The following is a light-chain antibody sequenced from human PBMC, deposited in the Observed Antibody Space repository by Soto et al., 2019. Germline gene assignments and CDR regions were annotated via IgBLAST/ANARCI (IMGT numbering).Light chain of an antibody. CDR3: ASWDDNVSGV. Sequence: QSVLTQPPSASGTPGQRVTISCSGSSSNIGSNYVCWYQQLPGTAPKLLIYRNNQRPPGVPDRFSGSKSGTSASLAISGLRSEDEADYYCASWDDNVSGVFGGGTQLTVL. CDR1: SSNIGSNY. J-gene: IGLJ7*01. V-gene: IGLV1-47*01. CDR2: RNN.